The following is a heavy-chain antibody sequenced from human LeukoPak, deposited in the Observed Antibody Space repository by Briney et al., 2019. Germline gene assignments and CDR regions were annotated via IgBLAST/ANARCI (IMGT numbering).Heavy chain of an antibody. D-gene: IGHD6-6*01. CDR3: VRHPDDPSHFYYMGV. CDR2: ITSGSSHI. Sequence: PGGSLRLSCAASGFTFSSYNMNWFRQTPGQGLEWFSSITSGSSHIYYEDSVKGRFSISRDNSKNPLSLQMNSLKAEDTGVYYCVRHPDDPSHFYYMGVWGNGTPVTVSS. V-gene: IGHV3-21*01. CDR1: GFTFSSYN. J-gene: IGHJ6*03.